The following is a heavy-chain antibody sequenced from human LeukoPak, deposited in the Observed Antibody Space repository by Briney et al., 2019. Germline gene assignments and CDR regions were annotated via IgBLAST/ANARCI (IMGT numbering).Heavy chain of an antibody. CDR2: INWNGGST. CDR1: GFTFDDYG. CDR3: AKLIAPAPTWYMDV. V-gene: IGHV3-20*04. Sequence: GGSLRLSCAASGFTFDDYGMNWVRQAPGKGLEWVSGINWNGGSTGYADSVKGRFTISRDNANNSRYLQMNSLRAEDTALYYCAKLIAPAPTWYMDVWGKGTTVTVSS. D-gene: IGHD6-13*01. J-gene: IGHJ6*03.